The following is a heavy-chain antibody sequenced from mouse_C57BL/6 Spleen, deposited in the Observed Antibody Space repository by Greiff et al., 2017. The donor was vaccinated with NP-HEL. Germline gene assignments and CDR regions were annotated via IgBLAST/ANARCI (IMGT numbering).Heavy chain of an antibody. CDR2: ISSGGSTI. D-gene: IGHD1-1*01. J-gene: IGHJ4*01. CDR1: GFTFSDYG. CDR3: ARRDYYGSSYPYYYAMDY. Sequence: EVKLMESGGGLVKPGGSLKLSCAASGFTFSDYGMHWVRQAPEKGLEWVAYISSGGSTIYYADTVKGRFTISRDNAKNTLFLQMTSLRSEDTAMYYCARRDYYGSSYPYYYAMDYWGQGTSVTVSS. V-gene: IGHV5-17*01.